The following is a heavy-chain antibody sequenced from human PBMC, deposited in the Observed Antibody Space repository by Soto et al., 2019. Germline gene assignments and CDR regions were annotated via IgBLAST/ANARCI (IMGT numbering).Heavy chain of an antibody. D-gene: IGHD2-15*01. CDR1: GGTFSSYA. V-gene: IGHV1-69*01. CDR3: ARRLVVAATNIFDY. CDR2: IIPLFGTA. Sequence: QVQLVQSGAEVKKPGSSVKVSCKASGGTFSSYAISWVRQAPGQGLEGMGGIIPLFGTANYAQKLQGRVTITAEESTSTAYMELSSLRSADTAVYSCARRLVVAATNIFDYWGQGTMVTVSS. J-gene: IGHJ4*02.